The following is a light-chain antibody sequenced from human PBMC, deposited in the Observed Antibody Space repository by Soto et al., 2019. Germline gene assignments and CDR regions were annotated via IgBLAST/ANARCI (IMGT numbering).Light chain of an antibody. CDR3: QQRSNWPPYT. CDR2: DAS. CDR1: QSVSSY. V-gene: IGKV3-11*01. Sequence: EIVLTQSPATLSLSPGERATLSCRATQSVSSYLAWYQQKPGQAPRLLIYDASNRATGIPVRFSGSGSGTDFTLTISSLEPEDFAVYYGQQRSNWPPYTFGQRTKLEIK. J-gene: IGKJ2*01.